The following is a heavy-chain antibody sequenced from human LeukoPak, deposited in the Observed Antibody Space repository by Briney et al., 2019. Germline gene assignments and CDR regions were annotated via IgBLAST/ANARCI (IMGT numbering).Heavy chain of an antibody. CDR3: ARDKEGDKFDP. CDR1: GGTFISYA. Sequence: ASVKVSCKASGGTFISYAISWVRQAPGQGLEWMGGIIPIFGTANYAQKFQGRVTITADESTSTAYMELSSLRSEDTAVYYCARDKEGDKFDPWGQGTLVTVSS. J-gene: IGHJ5*02. V-gene: IGHV1-69*13. D-gene: IGHD1-26*01. CDR2: IIPIFGTA.